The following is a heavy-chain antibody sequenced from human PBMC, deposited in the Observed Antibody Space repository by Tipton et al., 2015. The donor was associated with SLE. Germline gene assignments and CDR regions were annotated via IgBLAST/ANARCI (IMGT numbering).Heavy chain of an antibody. D-gene: IGHD3-22*01. Sequence: TLSLTCTVSGASLWSGSFYWSWIRQPAGKGLEWIGRIYASGTTNANPSLQSRVTISIDTSKNQFSLKLGSVTAADTAVYYCAREGYFSDSSGYFPFWGQGTTVIVSS. V-gene: IGHV4-61*02. J-gene: IGHJ3*01. CDR1: GASLWSGSFY. CDR2: IYASGTT. CDR3: AREGYFSDSSGYFPF.